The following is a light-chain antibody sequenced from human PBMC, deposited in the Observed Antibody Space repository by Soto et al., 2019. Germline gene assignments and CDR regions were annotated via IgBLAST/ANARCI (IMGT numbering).Light chain of an antibody. Sequence: DIQMTQSPSSLSASVGDRVIITCQASQDIRKYINWYQQKPGKAPKLLMYDASKLETGVPSRFRGSGSGTDFTLTIRNLQPEDIATYYCQQCDSLPFTFGPGTKVDIK. CDR1: QDIRKY. J-gene: IGKJ3*01. CDR3: QQCDSLPFT. V-gene: IGKV1-33*01. CDR2: DAS.